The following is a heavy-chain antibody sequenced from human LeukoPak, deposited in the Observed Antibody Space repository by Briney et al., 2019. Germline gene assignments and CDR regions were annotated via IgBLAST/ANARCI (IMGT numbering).Heavy chain of an antibody. CDR1: GYTFTNYA. D-gene: IGHD3-10*01. Sequence: ASVTVSCKASGYTFTNYAIHRVRQAPGQRLEWMGWINAGNDNTKYSQKFQGRVTITRDTSASTVYMELSSLRSEDMAVYYCTRGLLWFGELSPPGYWGQGTLITVSS. V-gene: IGHV1-3*01. J-gene: IGHJ4*02. CDR3: TRGLLWFGELSPPGY. CDR2: INAGNDNT.